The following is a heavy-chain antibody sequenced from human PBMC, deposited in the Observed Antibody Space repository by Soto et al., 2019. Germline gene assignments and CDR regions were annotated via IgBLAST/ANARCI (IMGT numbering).Heavy chain of an antibody. J-gene: IGHJ6*03. V-gene: IGHV3-21*01. CDR2: ISSSSSYI. Sequence: GGSLRLSCAASGFTFSSYSMNWVRQAPGKGLEWVSSISSSSSYIYYADSVKGRFTISRDNAKNSLYLQMNSLRAEDTAVYYCARERNEDIVVVYYYYYMDVWGKGTTVTVSS. CDR1: GFTFSSYS. D-gene: IGHD2-2*01. CDR3: ARERNEDIVVVYYYYYMDV.